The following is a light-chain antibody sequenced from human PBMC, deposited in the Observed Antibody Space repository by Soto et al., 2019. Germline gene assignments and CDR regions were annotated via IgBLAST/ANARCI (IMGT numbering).Light chain of an antibody. CDR3: QSWASGIRV. CDR1: SGHNTYA. V-gene: IGLV4-69*01. Sequence: QLVLTQSPSASASLGASVKLTCTLSSGHNTYAIAWHQQQPGKGPRYLMKVNSDGSHTKGDGIPDRFSGSSSGAERYLTISGLQSDDEADYYCQSWASGIRVFGGGTKVTVL. CDR2: VNSDGSH. J-gene: IGLJ3*02.